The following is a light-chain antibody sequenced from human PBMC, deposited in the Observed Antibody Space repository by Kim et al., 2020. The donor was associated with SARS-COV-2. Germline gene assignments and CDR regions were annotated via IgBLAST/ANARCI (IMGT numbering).Light chain of an antibody. CDR2: KDS. Sequence: SYELTQPSSVSVSPGQTARTTCSGDVLATKYARWFQQKPGQAPVLVIYKDSERPSGIPERFSGSSSGTTVTLTISGAQVKDEADYYCYSAADNNWVLGGGTPLTVL. J-gene: IGLJ3*02. CDR1: VLATKY. CDR3: YSAADNNWV. V-gene: IGLV3-27*01.